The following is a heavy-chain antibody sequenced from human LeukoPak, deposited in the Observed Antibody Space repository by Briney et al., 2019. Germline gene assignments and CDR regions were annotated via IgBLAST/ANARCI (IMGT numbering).Heavy chain of an antibody. CDR2: INPNSGGT. J-gene: IGHJ4*02. Sequence: ASVKVSCKASGYTFTGNYMHWVRQAPGQGLEWMGWINPNSGGTNYAQKFQGRVTMTRDTSISTAYMELSRLRSDDTAVYYCARSQGVVPAAIIYYFDYWGQGTLVTVSS. CDR1: GYTFTGNY. V-gene: IGHV1-2*02. D-gene: IGHD2-2*01. CDR3: ARSQGVVPAAIIYYFDY.